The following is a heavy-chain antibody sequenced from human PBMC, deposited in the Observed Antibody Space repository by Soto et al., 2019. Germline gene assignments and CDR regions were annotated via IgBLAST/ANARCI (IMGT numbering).Heavy chain of an antibody. D-gene: IGHD1-1*01. J-gene: IGHJ4*02. CDR1: GSSTSSGYY. CDR2: IYHSGST. Sequence: PSATLSLTCAVSGSSTSSGYYWVWIRHPPGTGLEWIGSIYHSGSTYYNPSLKSRVTISVDTSKNQFSLKLISVTAADTAVYYCARNDDPSHFDDWGQGTLVTVPS. V-gene: IGHV4-38-2*01. CDR3: ARNDDPSHFDD.